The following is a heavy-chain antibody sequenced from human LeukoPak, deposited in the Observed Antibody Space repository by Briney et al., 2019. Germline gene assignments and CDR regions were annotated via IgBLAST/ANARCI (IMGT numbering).Heavy chain of an antibody. CDR1: EFIFGSYW. Sequence: GGSLRLSCVGSEFIFGSYWVSWVRQAPGKGLEWVANIKHDGSEKYYVDSVKGRFTVFRDSDKNSLYLQMNRLRAEDTAMYFCARGYKSEPPAKYGMDVWGRGTTVIVSS. J-gene: IGHJ6*02. CDR3: ARGYKSEPPAKYGMDV. D-gene: IGHD5-12*01. V-gene: IGHV3-7*01. CDR2: IKHDGSEK.